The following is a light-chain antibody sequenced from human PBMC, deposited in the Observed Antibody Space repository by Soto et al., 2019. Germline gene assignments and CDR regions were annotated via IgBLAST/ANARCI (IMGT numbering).Light chain of an antibody. J-gene: IGLJ1*01. V-gene: IGLV2-14*01. CDR3: HSYGSTSTRYV. CDR2: GVS. Sequence: QSALTQPASVSGSPGQSITISCTGTSSDVGGYNYVSWYQQHPGKAPKLMIYGVSNRPSGVSNRFSGSKSGNTASLTISGLQAEDEADYFCHSYGSTSTRYVFGTGTKVTVL. CDR1: SSDVGGYNY.